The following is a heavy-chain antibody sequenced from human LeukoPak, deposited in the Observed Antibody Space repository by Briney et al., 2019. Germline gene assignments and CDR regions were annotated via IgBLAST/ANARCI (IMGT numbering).Heavy chain of an antibody. CDR3: ARGGSYSEYLQH. V-gene: IGHV1-2*06. Sequence: ASVKVSCKASGYTFTGYYVHWVRQAPGQGLEWMGRINPNSGGTNYAQKFQGRVTMTSDTSITAAYMELSRLRSDDTALYYCARGGSYSEYLQHWGQGTLVTVSS. CDR2: INPNSGGT. D-gene: IGHD1-26*01. CDR1: GYTFTGYY. J-gene: IGHJ1*01.